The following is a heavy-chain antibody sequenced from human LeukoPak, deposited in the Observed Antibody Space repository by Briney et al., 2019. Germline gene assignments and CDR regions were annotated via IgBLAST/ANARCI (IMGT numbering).Heavy chain of an antibody. V-gene: IGHV1-2*02. CDR2: INPNSGGT. Sequence: ASVEVSCKASGYTFTGYYMHWVRQAPGQGLEWMGWINPNSGGTNYAQKFQGRVTMTRDTSISTAYMELSRLRSDDTAVYYCARDSPYYGSSSYNWFDPWGQGTLVTVSS. D-gene: IGHD3-10*01. CDR3: ARDSPYYGSSSYNWFDP. J-gene: IGHJ5*02. CDR1: GYTFTGYY.